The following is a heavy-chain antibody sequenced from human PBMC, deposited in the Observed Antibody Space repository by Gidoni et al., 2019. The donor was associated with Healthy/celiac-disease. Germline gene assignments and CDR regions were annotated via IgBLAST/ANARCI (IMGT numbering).Heavy chain of an antibody. D-gene: IGHD6-19*01. J-gene: IGHJ4*02. CDR3: ARDSPAYSSGFASPYYFDY. CDR1: GGTFSSYA. CDR2: IIPIFGTA. Sequence: QVQLVQSGAEVKQPGSSVKVSCKASGGTFSSYAISWVRQAPGQGLEWMGGIIPIFGTANYAQKFQGRVTITADESTSTAYMELSSLRSEDTAVYYCARDSPAYSSGFASPYYFDYWGQGTLVTVSS. V-gene: IGHV1-69*01.